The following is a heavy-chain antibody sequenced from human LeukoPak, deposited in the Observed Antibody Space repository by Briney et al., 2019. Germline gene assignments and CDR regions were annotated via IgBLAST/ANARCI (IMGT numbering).Heavy chain of an antibody. V-gene: IGHV3-11*04. CDR3: ARDHWPTRLDYYGSESSIDY. J-gene: IGHJ4*02. CDR1: GFTFSDYY. D-gene: IGHD3-10*01. Sequence: PGGSLRLSCAASGFTFSDYYMSWIRQAPGTGLEWVSYISSSGSTIYYADSVKGRFTISRDNAKNSLYLQMNSLRAEDTAVYYCARDHWPTRLDYYGSESSIDYWGQGTLVTVSS. CDR2: ISSSGSTI.